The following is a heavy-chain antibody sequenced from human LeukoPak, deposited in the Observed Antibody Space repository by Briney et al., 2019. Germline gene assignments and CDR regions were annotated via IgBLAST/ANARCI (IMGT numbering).Heavy chain of an antibody. D-gene: IGHD1-14*01. CDR1: GFPFNSFW. CDR3: ARGGVNPVDH. J-gene: IGHJ4*02. Sequence: GGSLRLSCTASGFPFNSFWMHWVRQAPGKGLVWVSDMNEYSTTIRYADSVKGRFTISRDNAKSILYLQMNNLRAEDTAMYFCARGGVNPVDHWGQGTLVTVSS. V-gene: IGHV3-74*01. CDR2: MNEYSTTI.